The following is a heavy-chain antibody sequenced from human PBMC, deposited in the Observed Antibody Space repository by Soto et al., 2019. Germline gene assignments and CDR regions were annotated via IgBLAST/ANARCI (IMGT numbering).Heavy chain of an antibody. CDR3: ARVPTGDDAFDI. CDR1: GGSISSGNYY. V-gene: IGHV4-31*03. J-gene: IGHJ3*02. D-gene: IGHD1-26*01. CDR2: VYYSGST. Sequence: SETLSLTCTVSGGSISSGNYYWSWVRQHPGKGLEWIGHVYYSGSTHYNPSLQSRITISVDTSKNQFSLNLSSVTAADTAVYYCARVPTGDDAFDIWGQGTMVTVSS.